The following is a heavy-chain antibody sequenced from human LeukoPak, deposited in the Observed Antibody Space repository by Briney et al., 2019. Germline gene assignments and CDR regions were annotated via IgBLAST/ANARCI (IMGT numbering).Heavy chain of an antibody. CDR2: INPNSGGT. Sequence: ASVKVSCKASGYTFTGYYMHWVRQAPGQGLEWMGWINPNSGGTNYAQKFQGRVTMTRDTSISTAYMELSRLRSDDTAVYYCARDLRFLEWSENWFDPWGQGTLVTVSP. J-gene: IGHJ5*02. V-gene: IGHV1-2*02. D-gene: IGHD3-3*01. CDR1: GYTFTGYY. CDR3: ARDLRFLEWSENWFDP.